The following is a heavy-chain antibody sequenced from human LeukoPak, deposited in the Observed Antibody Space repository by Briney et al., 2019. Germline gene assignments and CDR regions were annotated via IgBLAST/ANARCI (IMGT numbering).Heavy chain of an antibody. J-gene: IGHJ4*02. CDR1: GFTYRSPA. CDR3: AKRYCSGGSCYSGD. V-gene: IGHV3-23*01. CDR2: LSASGGST. Sequence: GGSLRLSCAGSGFTYRSPAMSWVRQAPGKRLEWVSALSASGGSTYYADSVKGRFTISRDNSKSSVYSQMSSLRVEDTAVSYCAKRYCSGGSCYSGDWGQGTLVTVSP. D-gene: IGHD2-15*01.